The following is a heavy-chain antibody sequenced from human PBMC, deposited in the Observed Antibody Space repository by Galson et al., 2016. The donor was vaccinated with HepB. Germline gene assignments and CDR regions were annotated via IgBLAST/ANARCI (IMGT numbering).Heavy chain of an antibody. D-gene: IGHD6-13*01. V-gene: IGHV1-2*02. J-gene: IGHJ5*02. CDR3: SRVRPGAAAWKPFDP. Sequence: SVKVSCKASGYTFSDYYLHWVRQAPGQGLEWMGWINPNSGNTDSAQKFQGQVTMTRDTSISTAYLELFRLTSDDTAVYFCSRVRPGAAAWKPFDPWGQGTLVTVS. CDR2: INPNSGNT. CDR1: GYTFSDYY.